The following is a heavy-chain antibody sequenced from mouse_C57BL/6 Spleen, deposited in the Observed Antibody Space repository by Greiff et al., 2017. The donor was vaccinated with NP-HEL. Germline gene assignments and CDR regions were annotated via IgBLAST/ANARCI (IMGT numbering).Heavy chain of an antibody. J-gene: IGHJ2*01. V-gene: IGHV1-81*01. D-gene: IGHD2-3*01. CDR3: ARGDGYYFDY. CDR2: IYPRSGNT. Sequence: VKLQESGAELARPGASVKLSCKASGYTFTSYGISWVKQRTGQGLEWIGEIYPRSGNTYYNEKFKGKATLTADKSSSTAYMELRSLTSEDSAVYFCARGDGYYFDYWGQGTTLTVSS. CDR1: GYTFTSYG.